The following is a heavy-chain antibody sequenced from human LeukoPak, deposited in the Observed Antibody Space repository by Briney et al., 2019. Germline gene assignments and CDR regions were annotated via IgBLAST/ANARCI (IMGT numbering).Heavy chain of an antibody. D-gene: IGHD1-14*01. J-gene: IGHJ5*02. V-gene: IGHV3-9*01. CDR3: ARRGSRTDNWFDP. Sequence: PGGSLRLSCAASGFTFDDYAMHWVRQAPGKGLEWVSGISWNSGSIGYADSVKGRFTISRDNAKNSLYLQMNSLRAEDTAVYYCARRGSRTDNWFDPWGQGTLVTVSS. CDR2: ISWNSGSI. CDR1: GFTFDDYA.